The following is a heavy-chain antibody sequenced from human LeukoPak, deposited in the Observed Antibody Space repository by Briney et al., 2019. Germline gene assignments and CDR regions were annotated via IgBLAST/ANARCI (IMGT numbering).Heavy chain of an antibody. CDR1: GGSISSGGSS. V-gene: IGHV4-30-2*01. CDR3: ARSRGRGYSDN. D-gene: IGHD6-25*01. CDR2: IYHSGST. J-gene: IGHJ1*01. Sequence: PSQTLSLTCAVSGGSISSGGSSWSWIRQPPGKGLEWMDYIYHSGSTYYSPSLKSRVTISVDRSKNQFSLKRSSVTAADTAVYYCARSRGRGYSDNWGQGTLVTVSS.